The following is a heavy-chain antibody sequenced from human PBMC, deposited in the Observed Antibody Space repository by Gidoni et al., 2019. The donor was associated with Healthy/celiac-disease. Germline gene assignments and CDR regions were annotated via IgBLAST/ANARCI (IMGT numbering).Heavy chain of an antibody. V-gene: IGHV3-7*03. Sequence: EVPLVEAGGGGVQPGGSLRLSCAASGFPFSSYWMSWVRQAPGKGLEWVANRKQDGSEKYYVDSVKGRFTIPRDNAKNSLYLQMNSLRAEDTAVYYCARDLEYYYDSSGYYYVRRDDAFDIWGQGTMVTVSS. J-gene: IGHJ3*02. CDR1: GFPFSSYW. CDR3: ARDLEYYYDSSGYYYVRRDDAFDI. CDR2: RKQDGSEK. D-gene: IGHD3-22*01.